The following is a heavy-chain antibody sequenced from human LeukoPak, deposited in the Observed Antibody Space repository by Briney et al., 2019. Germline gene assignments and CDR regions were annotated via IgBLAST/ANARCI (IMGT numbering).Heavy chain of an antibody. Sequence: PRETLDPTCTVSGGSISSSRYYWGWLRQPPGKGLEWIGSICYSGSTYYNASLRSRLNISGDTYKNQFSLKVNPVTVADTPVYLFARNNGYDRTVDYLGQGTLVTVSS. J-gene: IGHJ4*02. CDR1: GGSISSSRYY. V-gene: IGHV4-39*07. CDR3: ARNNGYDRTVDY. CDR2: ICYSGST. D-gene: IGHD5-12*01.